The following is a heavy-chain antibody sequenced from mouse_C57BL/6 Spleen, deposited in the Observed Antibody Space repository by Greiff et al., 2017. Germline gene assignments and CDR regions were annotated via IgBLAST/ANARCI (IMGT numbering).Heavy chain of an antibody. J-gene: IGHJ2*01. V-gene: IGHV5-16*01. CDR2: INYDGSST. CDR3: AREGDGYFDY. CDR1: GFTFSDYY. Sequence: EVQLQESEGGLVQPGSSMKLSCTASGFTFSDYYMAWVRQVPEKGLEWVANINYDGSSTYYLDSLKSRFIISRDNAKNILYLQMSSLKSEDTATYYCAREGDGYFDYWGQGTTLTVSS. D-gene: IGHD2-3*01.